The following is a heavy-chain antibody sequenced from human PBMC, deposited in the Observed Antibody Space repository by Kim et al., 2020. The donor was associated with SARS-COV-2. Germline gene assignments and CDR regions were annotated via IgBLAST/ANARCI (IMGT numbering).Heavy chain of an antibody. J-gene: IGHJ4*02. D-gene: IGHD5-18*01. Sequence: THSLSSLVTLSVDTSKNQFSLKLSSVTAADTAVYYCARSRIQLWFSEFDYWGQGTLVTVSS. CDR3: ARSRIQLWFSEFDY. V-gene: IGHV4-34*13.